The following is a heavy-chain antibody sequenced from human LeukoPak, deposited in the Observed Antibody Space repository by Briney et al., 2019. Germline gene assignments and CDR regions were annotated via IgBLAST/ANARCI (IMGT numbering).Heavy chain of an antibody. CDR1: RFTFRNYA. V-gene: IGHV3-30*04. CDR2: ISSDGTNK. J-gene: IGHJ5*02. Sequence: PGGSLRLSCAASRFTFRNYAMHWVRQAPGKGLEWVAVISSDGTNKDYADSVKGRFSISGDNSKNTLYLQMNRLRADDTAVYYCARARSQEFDPWGQGTLVTVSS. CDR3: ARARSQEFDP. D-gene: IGHD3-10*01.